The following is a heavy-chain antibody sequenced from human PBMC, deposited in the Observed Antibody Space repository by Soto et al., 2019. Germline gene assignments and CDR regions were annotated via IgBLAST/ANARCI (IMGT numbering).Heavy chain of an antibody. J-gene: IGHJ5*02. CDR2: INHSGST. V-gene: IGHV4-34*01. Sequence: SSETLSLTCAVYGGSFSGYYWSWIRQPPGKGLEWIGEINHSGSTNYNPSLKSRVTISVDTSKNQFSLKLSSVTAADTAVYYCARGDILTDNWFDPWGQGTLVT. CDR1: GGSFSGYY. D-gene: IGHD3-9*01. CDR3: ARGDILTDNWFDP.